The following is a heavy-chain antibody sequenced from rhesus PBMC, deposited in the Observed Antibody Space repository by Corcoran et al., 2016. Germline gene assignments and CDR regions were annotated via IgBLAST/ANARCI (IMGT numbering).Heavy chain of an antibody. CDR1: GRSLSTGSV. CDR2: IYGSRGST. J-gene: IGHJ5-1*01. CDR3: ARAPRYSSGWYLYNRFDV. Sequence: QVHLPESGPGVVTHSETPSLPCSAPGRSLSTGSVCRRLRRRLRGGRAGWGDIYGSRGSTHYKPYHKNQVTISKGGAKNKFSLKRGSVTAAGTAVYYCARAPRYSSGWYLYNRFDVWGPGVLVTVSS. V-gene: IGHV4-76*01. D-gene: IGHD6-31*01.